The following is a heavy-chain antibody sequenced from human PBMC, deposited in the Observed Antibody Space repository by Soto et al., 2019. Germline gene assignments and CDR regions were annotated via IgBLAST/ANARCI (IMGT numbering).Heavy chain of an antibody. V-gene: IGHV4-34*01. CDR2: INHSGST. Sequence: QVQLQQWGAGLLKPSETLSLTCAVYGGSFSGYYWSWIRQPPGKGLEWIGEINHSGSTNYNPSLKSRVTISVDASKLQFSLKLSSVTAADTAVYYCARRVDGSGSSNALDSWGQGTLVTVSS. J-gene: IGHJ4*02. CDR3: ARRVDGSGSSNALDS. CDR1: GGSFSGYY. D-gene: IGHD3-10*01.